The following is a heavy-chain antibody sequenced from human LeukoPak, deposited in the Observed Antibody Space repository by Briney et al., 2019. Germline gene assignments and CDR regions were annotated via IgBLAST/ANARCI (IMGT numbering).Heavy chain of an antibody. J-gene: IGHJ4*02. V-gene: IGHV3-11*04. D-gene: IGHD5-18*01. CDR1: GFTSRDYY. CDR3: ARVAQLWFGNDY. CDR2: ISSSGTTI. Sequence: GGSLRLSCAASGFTSRDYYMTWIRQAPGKGLEWVSYISSSGTTIYYADSVKGRLTISRDNAKNSLYLQMNSLRAEDTAVYYCARVAQLWFGNDYWGQGTLVTVSS.